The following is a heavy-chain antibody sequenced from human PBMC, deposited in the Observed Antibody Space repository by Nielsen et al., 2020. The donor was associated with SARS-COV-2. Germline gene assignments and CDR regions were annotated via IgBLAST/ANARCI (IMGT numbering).Heavy chain of an antibody. D-gene: IGHD2-15*01. V-gene: IGHV2-5*02. CDR3: AHVPLGKYCSGGSCDGVIWFDP. CDR2: IYWDDDK. CDR1: GFSLSTSGVG. Sequence: SGPTLVKPTQTLTLTCTFSGFSLSTSGVGVGWIRQPPGKALEWLALIYWDDDKRYSPSLKSRLTITKDTSKNQVVLTMTNMDPVDTATYYCAHVPLGKYCSGGSCDGVIWFDPWGQGTLVTVSS. J-gene: IGHJ5*02.